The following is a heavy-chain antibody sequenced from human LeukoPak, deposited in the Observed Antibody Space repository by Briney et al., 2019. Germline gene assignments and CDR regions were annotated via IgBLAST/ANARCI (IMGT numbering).Heavy chain of an antibody. J-gene: IGHJ5*02. V-gene: IGHV1-46*01. D-gene: IGHD3-10*01. CDR3: ARASSDFGELFP. CDR2: INPSSGST. Sequence: ASVKVSCKASGYTFTSYYMHWVRQAPGQGLGWMGIINPSSGSTSYTQKFQGRVTMTRDTSTSTVYMDLSSLRSEDTAVYYCARASSDFGELFPWGQGTLVTVSS. CDR1: GYTFTSYY.